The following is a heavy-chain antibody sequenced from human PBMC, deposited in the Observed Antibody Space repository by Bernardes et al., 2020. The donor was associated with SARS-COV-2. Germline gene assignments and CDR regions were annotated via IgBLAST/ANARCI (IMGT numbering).Heavy chain of an antibody. D-gene: IGHD2-21*02. Sequence: SKTLSRTCTVSGGSISSSNYYWGWIRQPPGKGLEWIGSIYSSGSSYYNPSLQSRVRESVDTSKNQFSLRLSFVTAADTAVYYCAGSSCGIDCYIGGLRSWDYGMDVWGQGTTVTVSS. CDR3: AGSSCGIDCYIGGLRSWDYGMDV. CDR2: IYSSGSS. CDR1: GGSISSSNYY. V-gene: IGHV4-39*01. J-gene: IGHJ6*02.